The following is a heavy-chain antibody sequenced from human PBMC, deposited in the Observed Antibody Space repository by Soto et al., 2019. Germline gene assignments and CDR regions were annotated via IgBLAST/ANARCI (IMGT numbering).Heavy chain of an antibody. Sequence: QVQLVQSGPEVKKPGASVKVSCKTSGYTFTTYGISWVRQAPGQGLEWMGWISTYKGNTNYAQKFQGRVTMTTDTSTSTAYMELRSLRSDDTAVYYCATRSPAFDFWGQGTLVTVSS. J-gene: IGHJ4*02. CDR1: GYTFTTYG. CDR3: ATRSPAFDF. V-gene: IGHV1-18*01. CDR2: ISTYKGNT.